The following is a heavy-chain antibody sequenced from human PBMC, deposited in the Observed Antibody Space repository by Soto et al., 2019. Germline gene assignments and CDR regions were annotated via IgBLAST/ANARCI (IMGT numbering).Heavy chain of an antibody. CDR2: INPSGGST. Sequence: ASVKVSCKASGYTFTSYYMHWVRQAPGQGLEWMGIINPSGGSTSYAQKFQGRVTMTRDTSTSTVYMELSSLRSEDTAVYYCARVFTAGTTPLDAFDIWGQGTMVTVSS. CDR1: GYTFTSYY. CDR3: ARVFTAGTTPLDAFDI. V-gene: IGHV1-46*03. D-gene: IGHD1-1*01. J-gene: IGHJ3*02.